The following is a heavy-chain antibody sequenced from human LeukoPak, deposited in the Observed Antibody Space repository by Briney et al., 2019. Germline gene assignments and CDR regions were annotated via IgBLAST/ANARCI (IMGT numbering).Heavy chain of an antibody. V-gene: IGHV4-38-2*01. D-gene: IGHD3-10*01. CDR3: ARKGLLWFGELPFFDY. J-gene: IGHJ4*02. Sequence: SETLSLTCAVSGYSISSGYYWGWIRQPPGKGLEWIGSIYHSGSTYYNPSLKSRVTISVDTSKNQFSLKLSSVTAADTAVYYCARKGLLWFGELPFFDYWGQGTLVTVSS. CDR2: IYHSGST. CDR1: GYSISSGYY.